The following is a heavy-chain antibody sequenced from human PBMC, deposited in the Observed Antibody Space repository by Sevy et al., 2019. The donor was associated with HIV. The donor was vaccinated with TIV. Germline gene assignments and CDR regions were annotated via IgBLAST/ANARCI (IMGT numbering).Heavy chain of an antibody. CDR2: LSFGCGEI. V-gene: IGHV3-23*01. D-gene: IGHD2-8*01. Sequence: GGSLRLSCAASGFTFSKYSMSWVRQPPGKGLEWVSTLSFGCGEINYADSVKGRFTISKDNSKSSVYLQMNNLRPEDTTVYYCAREGCTKPHDYWGQGTLVTVSS. CDR1: GFTFSKYS. CDR3: AREGCTKPHDY. J-gene: IGHJ4*02.